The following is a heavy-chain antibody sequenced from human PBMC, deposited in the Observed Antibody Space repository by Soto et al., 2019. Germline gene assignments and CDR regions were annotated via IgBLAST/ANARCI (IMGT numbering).Heavy chain of an antibody. D-gene: IGHD2-15*01. CDR1: GFTFSSYS. CDR3: ARGGGCSGGSCNFDY. CDR2: ISSSSSTI. V-gene: IGHV3-48*01. J-gene: IGHJ4*02. Sequence: VQLVESGGGLVQPGGSLRLSCAASGFTFSSYSMNWVRQAPGKGLEGVSYISSSSSTIYYADSVKGRFTISRDNAKNSLYLQMNSLRAEDTAVYYCARGGGCSGGSCNFDYWGQGTLVTVSS.